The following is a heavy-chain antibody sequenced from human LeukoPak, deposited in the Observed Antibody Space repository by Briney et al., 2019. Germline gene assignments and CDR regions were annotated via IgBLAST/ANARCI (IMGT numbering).Heavy chain of an antibody. Sequence: PGGSLRLSCAASGFSVRTYYMTWVCQAPGEGLECVSVIYSGGSTYYADSVKGRFTVSRDNSKNTLYLQMNSLRAEDTAMYYCARGLGYCTSTSCLLPFDYWGQGTLVTASS. D-gene: IGHD2-8*01. V-gene: IGHV3-53*01. CDR3: ARGLGYCTSTSCLLPFDY. J-gene: IGHJ4*02. CDR2: IYSGGST. CDR1: GFSVRTYY.